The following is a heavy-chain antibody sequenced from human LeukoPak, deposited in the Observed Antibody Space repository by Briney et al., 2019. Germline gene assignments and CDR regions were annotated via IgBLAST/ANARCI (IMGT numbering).Heavy chain of an antibody. CDR1: GFTFSSYS. V-gene: IGHV3-21*01. D-gene: IGHD3-10*01. CDR2: ISSSSSYI. J-gene: IGHJ4*02. Sequence: PGGSLRLSCAASGFTFSSYSMNWVRQAPGKGLEWVSSISSSSSYIYYADSVKGRFTISRDNAKKSLYLQINNLTVEDTGVYFCARDLFLNYYGSAGRHYWGQGTLVTVSS. CDR3: ARDLFLNYYGSAGRHY.